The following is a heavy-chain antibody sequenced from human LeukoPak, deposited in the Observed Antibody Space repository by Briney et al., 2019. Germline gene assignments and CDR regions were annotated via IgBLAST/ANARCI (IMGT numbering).Heavy chain of an antibody. Sequence: GASVKVSCKASGGTFSSYAISWVRQAPAQGLEWMGGIIPIFGTANYAQKFQGRVTITADESTSTAYMELSSLRSEDTAVYYCARAGGEFLGWLQPQYFDYWGQGTLVTVSS. D-gene: IGHD5-24*01. V-gene: IGHV1-69*13. CDR3: ARAGGEFLGWLQPQYFDY. CDR1: GGTFSSYA. J-gene: IGHJ4*02. CDR2: IIPIFGTA.